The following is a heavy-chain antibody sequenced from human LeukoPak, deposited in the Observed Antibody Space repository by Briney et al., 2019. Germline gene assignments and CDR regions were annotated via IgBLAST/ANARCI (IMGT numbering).Heavy chain of an antibody. V-gene: IGHV3-64*01. CDR2: ISSNGGST. J-gene: IGHJ6*02. Sequence: GGSLRLSCAASGFTFSSYAMHWVRQAPGKGLEYVSAISSNGGSTYYANSVKGRFTISRDNSKNTLYLQMGSLRAEDTAVYYCAKDCGSGDTYYYYYGMDVWGQGTTVTVSS. CDR1: GFTFSSYA. D-gene: IGHD6-19*01. CDR3: AKDCGSGDTYYYYYGMDV.